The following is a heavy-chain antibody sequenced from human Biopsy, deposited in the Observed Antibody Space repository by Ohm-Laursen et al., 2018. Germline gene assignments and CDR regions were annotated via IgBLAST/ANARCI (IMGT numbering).Heavy chain of an antibody. J-gene: IGHJ3*01. Sequence: SETLSLTCTVSGGSLTGDYWSWIRQSPGKGLEWIGSISDTGSTNYSPSLRGRVTISVDTSKKQFSLKVSSVTPADTAVFFCARLYRLDDYWNDDPPDAFDVWGQGTTVTVSS. CDR3: ARLYRLDDYWNDDPPDAFDV. D-gene: IGHD3-3*01. CDR2: ISDTGST. V-gene: IGHV4-59*01. CDR1: GGSLTGDY.